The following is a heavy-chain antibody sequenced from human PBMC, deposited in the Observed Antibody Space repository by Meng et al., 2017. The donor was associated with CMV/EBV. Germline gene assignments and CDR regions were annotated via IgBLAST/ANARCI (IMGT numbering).Heavy chain of an antibody. V-gene: IGHV4-61*01. J-gene: IGHJ4*02. Sequence: SETLSLTCTVSGGSVSSGRYYWSWIRQPPGKGLEWIGYIYYSGSTNYNPSLKSRVTISVDTSKNQFSLKLSSVTAADTAVYYCARTRDSSGYYIDYWGQGTLVTVSS. CDR2: IYYSGST. D-gene: IGHD3-22*01. CDR1: GGSVSSGRYY. CDR3: ARTRDSSGYYIDY.